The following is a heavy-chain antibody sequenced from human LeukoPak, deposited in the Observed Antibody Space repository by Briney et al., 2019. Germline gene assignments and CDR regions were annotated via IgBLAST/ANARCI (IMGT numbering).Heavy chain of an antibody. Sequence: PGGSLRLSCTASGLTFSNYAMNWVRQAPGKGLEWVSTIVGNGASRYYADSVKGRFTISRDNSKNTLYLQMNSLTAVDTAVYYCAKEGGGSWYYFDCWGQGTLLTVSS. CDR2: IVGNGASR. D-gene: IGHD6-13*01. J-gene: IGHJ4*02. CDR1: GLTFSNYA. V-gene: IGHV3-23*01. CDR3: AKEGGGSWYYFDC.